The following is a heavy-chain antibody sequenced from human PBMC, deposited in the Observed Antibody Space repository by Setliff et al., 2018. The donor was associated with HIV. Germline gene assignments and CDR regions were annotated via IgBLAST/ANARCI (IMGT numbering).Heavy chain of an antibody. J-gene: IGHJ4*02. Sequence: ETLSLTCAVSGGSISSDNWWTWVRQPPGKGLEWVSGISANGISTYYADSVKGRLTISRDNAKNALYLFMHSLRAEDTAVYFCAPRSGLVGTTPAAVDHWGQGTLVTVSS. CDR2: ISANGIST. V-gene: IGHV3-23*01. CDR3: APRSGLVGTTPAAVDH. CDR1: GGSISSDN. D-gene: IGHD1-26*01.